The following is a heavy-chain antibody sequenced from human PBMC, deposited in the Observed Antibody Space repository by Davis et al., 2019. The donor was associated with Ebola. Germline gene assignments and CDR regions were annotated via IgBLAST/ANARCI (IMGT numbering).Heavy chain of an antibody. D-gene: IGHD6-13*01. J-gene: IGHJ6*03. CDR1: GYSISSGYY. CDR3: ARDGVESSSIAAAVYYYYYMDV. CDR2: IYHSGST. Sequence: SETLSLTCTVSGYSISSGYYWGWIRQPPGKGLEWIGSIYHSGSTYYNPSLKSRVTISVDTSKNQFSLKLSSVTAADTAVYYCARDGVESSSIAAAVYYYYYMDVWGKGTTVTVSS. V-gene: IGHV4-38-2*02.